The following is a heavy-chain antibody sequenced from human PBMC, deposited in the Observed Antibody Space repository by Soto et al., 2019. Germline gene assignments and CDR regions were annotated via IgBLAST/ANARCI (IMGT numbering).Heavy chain of an antibody. Sequence: QVQLQESGPGLVKPSETLSLTCTVSGGSISSYYWSWIRQPPGKGLEWIGYIYYSGSTNYNPSLKSRVTISVDTSKNQFSLKLSSVTAADTAVYYCARSSGWDRFDYWGQGTLVTVSS. D-gene: IGHD6-19*01. CDR1: GGSISSYY. CDR3: ARSSGWDRFDY. V-gene: IGHV4-59*01. CDR2: IYYSGST. J-gene: IGHJ4*02.